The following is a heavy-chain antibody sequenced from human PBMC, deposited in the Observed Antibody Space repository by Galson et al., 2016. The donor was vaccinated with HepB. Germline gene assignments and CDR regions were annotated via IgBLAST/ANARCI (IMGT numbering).Heavy chain of an antibody. J-gene: IGHJ4*02. Sequence: SLRLSCAASGFTFDDYAMHWVRQAPGKGLEWVSGISWSSDNIGYADSVKGRFTISRDNGKNALYLQMNSLRAEDTAVYYCAKDRNLIFYDIWGQGALVTVSS. CDR3: AKDRNLIFYDI. CDR1: GFTFDDYA. V-gene: IGHV3-9*01. CDR2: ISWSSDNI. D-gene: IGHD3/OR15-3a*01.